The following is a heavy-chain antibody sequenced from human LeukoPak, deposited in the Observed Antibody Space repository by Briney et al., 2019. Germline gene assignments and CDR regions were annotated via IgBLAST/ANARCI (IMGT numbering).Heavy chain of an antibody. CDR3: ARSYSSSWKEYFQH. CDR2: INTNSGGT. CDR1: GYXFTGYY. V-gene: IGHV1-2*02. Sequence: ASVKVSCKASGYXFTGYYIHWVRQAPGQGLEWMAWINTNSGGTNYAQKFQGRVTMTRDTSISTAYMELSRLRSDDTAVYYCARSYSSSWKEYFQHWGQGTLVTVSS. J-gene: IGHJ1*01. D-gene: IGHD6-13*01.